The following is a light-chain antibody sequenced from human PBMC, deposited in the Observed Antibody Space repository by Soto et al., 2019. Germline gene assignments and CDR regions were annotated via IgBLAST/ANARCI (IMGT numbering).Light chain of an antibody. CDR2: DAS. V-gene: IGKV3-11*01. CDR1: QSVSSY. Sequence: EIVLKQSPGTLSLSTGERATLSCRASQSVSSYLAWYQQKPGQAPRLLIYDASNRATGIPARFSGSGSGTEFTLTISSLQPDDFATYYCQHYNSYSEAFGQGTNVDI. CDR3: QHYNSYSEA. J-gene: IGKJ1*01.